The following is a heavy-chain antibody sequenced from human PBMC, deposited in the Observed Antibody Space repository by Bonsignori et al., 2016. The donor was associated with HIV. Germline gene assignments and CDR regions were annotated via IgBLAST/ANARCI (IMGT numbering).Heavy chain of an antibody. Sequence: QVQLVQSGAEVKKPGSSVKVSCKASGGTFSNNAISWVRQAPGQGLEWMGGIIPLLNMTDDAQKFQGRVTITADKSTGTAYMEPSSLRSEDTAVYYCARIKGYCSSATCTDAF. CDR1: GGTFSNNA. D-gene: IGHD2-2*01. CDR2: IIPLLNMT. J-gene: IGHJ3*01. CDR3: ARIKGYCSSATCTDAF. V-gene: IGHV1-69*04.